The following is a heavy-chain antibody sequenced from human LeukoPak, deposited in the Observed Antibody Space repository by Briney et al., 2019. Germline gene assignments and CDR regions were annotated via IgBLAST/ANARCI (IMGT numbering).Heavy chain of an antibody. Sequence: GGSLRLSCAASGVTFSSYEMKWDRQAPGKGLEWVSYISSSGSTIYYADSVKGRFTISRDNAKNSLYLQMNSLRAEDTAVYYCASSELGYYFDSWGQGTLVTVSS. V-gene: IGHV3-48*03. CDR3: ASSELGYYFDS. J-gene: IGHJ4*02. D-gene: IGHD1-26*01. CDR1: GVTFSSYE. CDR2: ISSSGSTI.